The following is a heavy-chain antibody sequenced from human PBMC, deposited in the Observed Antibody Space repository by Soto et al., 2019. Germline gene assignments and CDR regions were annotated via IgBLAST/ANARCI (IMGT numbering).Heavy chain of an antibody. CDR1: GFTFSDHY. Sequence: EVQLVESGGGLVQPGGSLRLSCVVSGFTFSDHYMDWVRQAPGKGLEWVGRIRNKANSYTTVYAASVKGRFTISRDDSKNSMYLQMNSLKIEDTAVYYCVRGPNSRYLVTTWDYRGQGTLVTVSS. D-gene: IGHD4-17*01. V-gene: IGHV3-72*01. CDR3: VRGPNSRYLVTTWDY. J-gene: IGHJ4*02. CDR2: IRNKANSYTT.